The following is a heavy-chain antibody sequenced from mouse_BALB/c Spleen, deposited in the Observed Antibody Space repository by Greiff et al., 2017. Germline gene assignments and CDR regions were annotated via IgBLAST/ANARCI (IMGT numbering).Heavy chain of an antibody. D-gene: IGHD2-4*01. V-gene: IGHV5-6-5*01. CDR1: GFTFSSYA. CDR2: ISSGGST. CDR3: ASDYAWFAY. Sequence: DVKLVESGGGLVKPGGSLKLSCAASGFTFSSYAMSWVRQTPEKRLEWVASISSGGSTYYPDSVKGRFTISRDNARNILYLQMSSLRSEDTAMYYCASDYAWFAYWGQGTLVTVSA. J-gene: IGHJ3*01.